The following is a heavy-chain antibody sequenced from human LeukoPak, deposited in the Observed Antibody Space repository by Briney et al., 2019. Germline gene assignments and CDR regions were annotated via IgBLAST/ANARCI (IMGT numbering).Heavy chain of an antibody. D-gene: IGHD3-22*01. Sequence: ASVKVSCKASAYSFTDYYIYWVRQAPGQGLEWMGWVNPNTGGTIYGQDFQGRVTMTGDTSITTAYMELSSLRPDDTAVYYCARGWDDSSGYYLGGYYYYMDVWGKGTTVTVSS. J-gene: IGHJ6*03. CDR3: ARGWDDSSGYYLGGYYYYMDV. CDR2: VNPNTGGT. CDR1: AYSFTDYY. V-gene: IGHV1-2*02.